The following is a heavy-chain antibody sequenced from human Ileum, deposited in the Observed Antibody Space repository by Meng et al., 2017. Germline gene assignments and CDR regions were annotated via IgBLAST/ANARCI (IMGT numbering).Heavy chain of an antibody. J-gene: IGHJ4*02. Sequence: VQLQQWGAGLLKPSAALSPTCSIGGGSFSTYYRSWIRQPAGKGLEWIGEISRSGTTNYNPSLKSRVTISVDTSKNQFSLTVTSVTAADSALYYCARSGVTTVTYLDWGQGTLVTVSS. CDR1: GGSFSTYY. D-gene: IGHD4-11*01. CDR2: ISRSGTT. V-gene: IGHV4-34*01. CDR3: ARSGVTTVTYLD.